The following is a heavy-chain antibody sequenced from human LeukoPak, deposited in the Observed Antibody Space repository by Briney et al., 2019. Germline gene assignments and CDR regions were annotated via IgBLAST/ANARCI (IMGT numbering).Heavy chain of an antibody. CDR3: ARSLRLGELSLPY. CDR2: IKQDGSEK. J-gene: IGHJ4*02. V-gene: IGHV3-7*01. CDR1: GFIFSSYW. D-gene: IGHD3-16*02. Sequence: GGSLRLSCVASGFIFSSYWMSWVRQAPGKGLEWVANIKQDGSEKYYVDSVKGRFTISRDNAKNSLYLQMNSLRAEDTAVYYCARSLRLGELSLPYWGQGTLVTVSS.